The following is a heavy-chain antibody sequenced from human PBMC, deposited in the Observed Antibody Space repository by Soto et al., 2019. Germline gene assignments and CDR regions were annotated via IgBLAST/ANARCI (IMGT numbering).Heavy chain of an antibody. CDR3: AQSSSSGYLSY. J-gene: IGHJ4*02. D-gene: IGHD6-6*01. CDR1: GFTVSSKY. CDR2: SRNKASGYTT. Sequence: PGGSLRLSCAASGFTVSSKYMSWVRQAPGKGLEWVGRSRNKASGYTTEYAASVKVRFTISRDDSRNSLYLQMNSLKTEDTAVYFCAQSSSSGYLSYWGQGTLLTVSS. V-gene: IGHV3-72*01.